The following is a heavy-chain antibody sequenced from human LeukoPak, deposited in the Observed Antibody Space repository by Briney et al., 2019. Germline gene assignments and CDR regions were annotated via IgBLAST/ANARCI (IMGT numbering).Heavy chain of an antibody. J-gene: IGHJ4*02. V-gene: IGHV3-11*01. CDR3: GRNEGSF. D-gene: IGHD1-26*01. CDR2: ISNSGSLK. CDR1: GFTFSDHY. Sequence: GGSLRLSCAASGFTFSDHYMSWLRQAPGKGLEWVSYISNSGSLKYYADSVKGRFTISRDNAKNSLYLQMDSLRAEETAVYYCGRNEGSFWGQGTLVTVSS.